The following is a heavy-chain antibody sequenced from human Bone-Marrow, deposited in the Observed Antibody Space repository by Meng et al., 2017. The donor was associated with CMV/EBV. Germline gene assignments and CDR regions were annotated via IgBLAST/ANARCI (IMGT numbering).Heavy chain of an antibody. V-gene: IGHV2-5*02. Sequence: SKAAAPTPVKPPQTLPLTCTFSGFSPSTSGVGVGCIRQPPGKALEWLALIYWDDDKRYSPSLKSRLTITKDTSKNQVVLTMTNMDPVDTATYYCAHPRGWAFDYWGQGTLVTVSS. CDR1: GFSPSTSGVG. CDR3: AHPRGWAFDY. J-gene: IGHJ4*02. CDR2: IYWDDDK. D-gene: IGHD6-19*01.